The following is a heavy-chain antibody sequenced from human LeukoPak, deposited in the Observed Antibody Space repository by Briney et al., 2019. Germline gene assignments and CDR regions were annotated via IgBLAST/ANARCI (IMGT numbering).Heavy chain of an antibody. D-gene: IGHD3-10*01. CDR1: GGSISRGGYY. CDR2: IYYSGST. J-gene: IGHJ5*02. V-gene: IGHV4-31*03. CDR3: ARRITMVRGVIIMNWFDP. Sequence: SETLSLTCTVSGGSISRGGYYWSWIRQHPGKGLEWIGYIYYSGSTYYNPSLKSRVTISVDTSKNQFSLKLSSVTAADTAVYYCARRITMVRGVIIMNWFDPWGQGTLVTVSS.